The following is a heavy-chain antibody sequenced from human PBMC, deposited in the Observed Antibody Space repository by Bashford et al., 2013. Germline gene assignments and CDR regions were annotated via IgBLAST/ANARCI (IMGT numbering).Heavy chain of an antibody. CDR2: INSSGNT. D-gene: IGHD3-10*01. J-gene: IGHJ4*02. CDR1: GGSFSGYF. V-gene: IGHV4-34*01. CDR3: ARRNRWSYSYYFDL. Sequence: SETLSLTCAVYGGSFSGYFWSWFRQPPGKGLEWIGEINSSGNTRYNPSLRSRVTMSVDMSKNQFSLTVASVSAADTAMFYXARRNRWSYSYYFDLVGPGTPGHRLL.